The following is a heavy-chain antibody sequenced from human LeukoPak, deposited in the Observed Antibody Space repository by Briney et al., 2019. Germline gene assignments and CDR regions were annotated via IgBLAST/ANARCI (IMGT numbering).Heavy chain of an antibody. J-gene: IGHJ4*02. CDR3: AKEGRSLQTY. D-gene: IGHD5-24*01. CDR1: GFMFNSNW. CDR2: IKEDGTET. V-gene: IGHV3-7*03. Sequence: GGSLRLSCAASGFMFNSNWMSWVRLAPGKGLEWVANIKEDGTETYYVDSVKGRFTISRDNAKNSLYLQMNSLRVEDTAVYYCAKEGRSLQTYWGQGTLVTVSS.